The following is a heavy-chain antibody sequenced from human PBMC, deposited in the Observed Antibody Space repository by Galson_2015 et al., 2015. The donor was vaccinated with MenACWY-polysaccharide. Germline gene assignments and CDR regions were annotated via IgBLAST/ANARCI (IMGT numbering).Heavy chain of an antibody. D-gene: IGHD6-19*01. CDR2: IYSGGST. V-gene: IGHV3-66*01. J-gene: IGHJ4*02. Sequence: SLRLCCAASAFTVSSNHMSWVRQAPGKGLEWVSVIYSGGSTYYADSVKGRFTISRGNSKNTLYLQMNSLRAEDTALYYCARLAVDNYFDYWGQGTLVAVSS. CDR3: ARLAVDNYFDY. CDR1: AFTVSSNH.